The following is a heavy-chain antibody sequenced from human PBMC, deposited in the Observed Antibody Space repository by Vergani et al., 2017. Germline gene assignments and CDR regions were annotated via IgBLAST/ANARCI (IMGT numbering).Heavy chain of an antibody. Sequence: VQLVESGGGLVKPGGSLRLSCAASGFIFSDFSMSWVRQAPGKGLEWVALIGSSGPYINYADSVKGRFIISRDNTKNSLFLQLRSLRAEDAAVYYCARDCTSGGYPDNYGMDVWGQGATVTVSS. CDR3: ARDCTSGGYPDNYGMDV. V-gene: IGHV3-21*06. CDR1: GFIFSDFS. J-gene: IGHJ6*02. CDR2: IGSSGPYI. D-gene: IGHD6-25*01.